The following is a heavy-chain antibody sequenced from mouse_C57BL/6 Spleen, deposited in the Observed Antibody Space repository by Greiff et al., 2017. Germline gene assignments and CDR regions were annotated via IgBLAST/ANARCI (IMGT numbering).Heavy chain of an antibody. V-gene: IGHV1-15*01. Sequence: VKLQESGAELVRPGASVTLSCKASGYTFTDYEMHWVKQTPVHGLEWIGAIDPETGGTAYNQKFKGKAILTADKSSSTAYMELRSLTSEDSAVYYCTRDGRDYFDDWGQGTTLTVSS. CDR3: TRDGRDYFDD. J-gene: IGHJ2*01. CDR2: IDPETGGT. CDR1: GYTFTDYE. D-gene: IGHD2-3*01.